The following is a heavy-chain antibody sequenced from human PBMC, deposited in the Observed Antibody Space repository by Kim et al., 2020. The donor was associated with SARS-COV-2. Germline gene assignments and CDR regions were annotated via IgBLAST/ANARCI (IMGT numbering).Heavy chain of an antibody. CDR1: GFTLSGYE. Sequence: GGSLRLSCAASGFTLSGYEMNWVRQAPGKGLEWVSYITSSGSTRYYADSVKGRFTISRDNAKNSLYLQMNSLRAEDTAVYYCARDVPGLGYYYYGLVVWG. CDR3: ARDVPGLGYYYYGLVV. V-gene: IGHV3-48*03. D-gene: IGHD3-16*01. CDR2: ITSSGSTR. J-gene: IGHJ6*01.